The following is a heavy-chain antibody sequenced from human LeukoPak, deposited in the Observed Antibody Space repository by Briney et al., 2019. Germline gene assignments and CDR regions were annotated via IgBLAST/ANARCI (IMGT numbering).Heavy chain of an antibody. V-gene: IGHV3-30*02. CDR2: IRYDRSLT. D-gene: IGHD3-10*01. CDR1: GFTFSTQG. Sequence: GGSLRLSCAASGFTFSTQGMHWVRQAPGKGLEWVAFIRYDRSLTYHADSVKGRFTISRDNSKNTLYLQMSSLRAEDTAVYYCAPPVPYDSGTYAWGQGTQVTVSS. CDR3: APPVPYDSGTYA. J-gene: IGHJ5*02.